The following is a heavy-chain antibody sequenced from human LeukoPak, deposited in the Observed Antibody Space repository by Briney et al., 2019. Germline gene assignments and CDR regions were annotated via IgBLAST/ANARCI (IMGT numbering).Heavy chain of an antibody. Sequence: SETLSLTCTVSGGSISSYYWSWIRQPAGKGLEWIGRIYTSGSTNYNPSLKSRVTMSVDTSKNQFSLKLSSVTAADTAVYYCASLVAAGTDYYYYYMDVWGKGTTVTVSS. CDR3: ASLVAAGTDYYYYYMDV. CDR1: GGSISSYY. V-gene: IGHV4-4*07. J-gene: IGHJ6*03. CDR2: IYTSGST. D-gene: IGHD6-13*01.